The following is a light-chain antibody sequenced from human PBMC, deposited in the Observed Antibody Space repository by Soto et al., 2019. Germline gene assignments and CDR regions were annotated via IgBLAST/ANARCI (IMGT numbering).Light chain of an antibody. CDR2: GAS. CDR1: QSVSSSY. Sequence: IALTQSPGTLALSAGEGATLSCRPSQSVSSSYLAWYQQKPGQAPRLLIYGASSRATGIPDRFSGSGSGTDFTLTISRLEPEDFAVYYCQQYGSSPGTFGQGTNVDI. CDR3: QQYGSSPGT. J-gene: IGKJ1*01. V-gene: IGKV3-20*01.